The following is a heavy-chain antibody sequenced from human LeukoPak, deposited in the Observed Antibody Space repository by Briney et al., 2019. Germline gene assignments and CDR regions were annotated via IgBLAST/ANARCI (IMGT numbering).Heavy chain of an antibody. CDR2: INPSGGST. V-gene: IGHV1-46*01. Sequence: ASVKVSCKASGYTFTSYYMHWVRQAPGQGLEWMGIINPSGGSTSYAQKFQGRVTMTRDMSTSTVYMELSSLRSEDTAVYYCAREYGDQNWFDPWGQGTLVTASS. CDR1: GYTFTSYY. CDR3: AREYGDQNWFDP. D-gene: IGHD4-17*01. J-gene: IGHJ5*02.